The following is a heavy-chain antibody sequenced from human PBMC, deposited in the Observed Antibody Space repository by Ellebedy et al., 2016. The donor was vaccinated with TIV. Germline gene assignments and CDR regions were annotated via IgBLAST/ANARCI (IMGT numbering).Heavy chain of an antibody. D-gene: IGHD3-16*01. Sequence: GESLKISCAASGFSFRSYWMTWVRQAPGKGLEWVANIYKDGSEKFYVDSVKGRFTISRDNAKSSLYLQMNSLKAEDTAVYFCARRGSYGDYAVQVNSWLDSWGQGTLVTVSS. CDR1: GFSFRSYW. J-gene: IGHJ5*01. CDR3: ARRGSYGDYAVQVNSWLDS. V-gene: IGHV3-7*01. CDR2: IYKDGSEK.